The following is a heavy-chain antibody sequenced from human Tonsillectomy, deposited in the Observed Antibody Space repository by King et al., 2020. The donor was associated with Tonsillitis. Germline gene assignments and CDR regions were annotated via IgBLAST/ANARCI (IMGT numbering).Heavy chain of an antibody. J-gene: IGHJ4*02. D-gene: IGHD6-13*01. CDR3: TRRSSL. Sequence: VQLVESGGGLVKPGGSLRLSCATSGFTFSDAWMSWVRQPPGKGLEWVGRIKTKDQGGAIDYATAVEGRFSISRDDSKNTLYLQMNNLQPEDTAVYYWTRRSSLGGQGTLVTVSS. CDR1: GFTFSDAW. CDR2: IKTKDQGGAI. V-gene: IGHV3-15*01.